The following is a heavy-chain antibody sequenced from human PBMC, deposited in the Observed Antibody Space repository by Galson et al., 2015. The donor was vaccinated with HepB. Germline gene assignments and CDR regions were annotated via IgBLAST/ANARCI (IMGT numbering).Heavy chain of an antibody. J-gene: IGHJ4*02. CDR2: ISYDGSNK. D-gene: IGHD5-12*01. Sequence: SLRLSCAASGFTFSSYGMHWVRQAPGKGLEWVAVISYDGSNKYYADSVKGRFTISRDNSKNTLYLQMNSLRAEDTAVYYCAKDGLSGYDWGAFDYWGQGTLVTVSS. V-gene: IGHV3-30*18. CDR3: AKDGLSGYDWGAFDY. CDR1: GFTFSSYG.